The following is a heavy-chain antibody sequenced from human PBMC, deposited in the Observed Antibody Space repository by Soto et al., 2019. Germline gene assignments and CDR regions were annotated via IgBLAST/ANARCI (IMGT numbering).Heavy chain of an antibody. D-gene: IGHD2-15*01. V-gene: IGHV4-4*02. CDR3: ARVVVVALYYFDY. CDR2: IYHSGST. Sequence: ETLSLTCAVSGGSISSSNWWSWVRQPPGKGLEWIGEIYHSGSTNYNPSLKSRVTISVDKSKNQFSLKLSSVTAADTAVYYCARVVVVALYYFDYWGQGTLVTVSS. CDR1: GGSISSSNW. J-gene: IGHJ4*02.